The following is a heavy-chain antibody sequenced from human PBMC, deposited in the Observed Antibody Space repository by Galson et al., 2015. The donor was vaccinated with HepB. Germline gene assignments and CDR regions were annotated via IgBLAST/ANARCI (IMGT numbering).Heavy chain of an antibody. Sequence: SVKVSCKASGGTFSSYAISWVRQAPGQGLEWMGGIIPMFGTASYAQKFQGRVTITADESTTTAYMELSSLISEDTAVYYCARNPYNWNDGAFNMWGQGTMVTVSS. J-gene: IGHJ3*02. V-gene: IGHV1-69*13. CDR2: IIPMFGTA. D-gene: IGHD1-20*01. CDR3: ARNPYNWNDGAFNM. CDR1: GGTFSSYA.